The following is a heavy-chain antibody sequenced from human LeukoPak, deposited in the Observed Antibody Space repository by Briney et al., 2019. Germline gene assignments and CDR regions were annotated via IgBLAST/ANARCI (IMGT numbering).Heavy chain of an antibody. D-gene: IGHD3-22*01. J-gene: IGHJ4*02. CDR2: IIPIFGIA. Sequence: SVKVSCKASGGTFSSYAISWVRQAPGQGLEWMGGIIPIFGIANYAQKFQGRVMITADESTSTAYMELNSLRSEDTAVYYCARDPLYDSSGPTPSWGQGTLITVSP. V-gene: IGHV1-69*01. CDR3: ARDPLYDSSGPTPS. CDR1: GGTFSSYA.